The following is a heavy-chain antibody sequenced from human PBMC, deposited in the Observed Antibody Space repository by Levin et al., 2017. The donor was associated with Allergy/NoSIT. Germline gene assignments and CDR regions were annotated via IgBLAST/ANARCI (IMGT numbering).Heavy chain of an antibody. CDR2: IDPSGRST. V-gene: IGHV1-46*01. D-gene: IGHD2-2*01. J-gene: IGHJ4*02. Sequence: GESLKISCKASGYTFTTYHMHWVRQAPGQGLEWMGVIDPSGRSTTYAQDFQGRVTMTSDTSTSTVYMEVRSLTSKDTAVYYWARDCSTSSCLIDYWGQGTLLTVSS. CDR1: GYTFTTYH. CDR3: ARDCSTSSCLIDY.